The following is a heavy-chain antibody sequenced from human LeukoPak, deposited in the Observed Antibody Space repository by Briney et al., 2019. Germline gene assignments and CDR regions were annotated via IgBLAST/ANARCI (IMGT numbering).Heavy chain of an antibody. V-gene: IGHV4-59*12. CDR3: ARLTRYCSSTSCYSAYYYYYYMDV. CDR2: IYYSGST. J-gene: IGHJ6*03. D-gene: IGHD2-2*01. Sequence: SETLSLTCIVSGGSISSYYWSWIRQPPGKGLEWIGYIYYSGSTNYNPSLKSRVTISVDMSKNQFSLKLSSVTAADTAVYYCARLTRYCSSTSCYSAYYYYYYMDVWGKGTTVTVSS. CDR1: GGSISSYY.